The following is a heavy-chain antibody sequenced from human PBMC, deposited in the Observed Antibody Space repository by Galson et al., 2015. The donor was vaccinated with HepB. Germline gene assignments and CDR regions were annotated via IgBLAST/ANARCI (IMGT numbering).Heavy chain of an antibody. V-gene: IGHV1-46*04. CDR3: TREREDARIQLWLHY. Sequence: SVKVSCKASGYTFTSYYMHWVRQAPGQGLEWLGVINPSGGSTSYAQKLQGRVTLTRDTSTSAAYMELSSLRSDDTAVYYCTREREDARIQLWLHYWGQGTLVTVSS. D-gene: IGHD5-18*01. J-gene: IGHJ4*02. CDR1: GYTFTSYY. CDR2: INPSGGST.